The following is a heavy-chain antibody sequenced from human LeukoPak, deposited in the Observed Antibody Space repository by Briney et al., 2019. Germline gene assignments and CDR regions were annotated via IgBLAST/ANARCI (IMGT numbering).Heavy chain of an antibody. V-gene: IGHV1-69*05. CDR3: ARDGNSSSWYYAFDI. Sequence: SVKVSCKASGGTFSSYAISWVRQAPGQGLEWMGGIIPIFGTANYAQKFQGRVTITTDESTSTAYMELSSLRSEDTAVYYCARDGNSSSWYYAFDIWGQGTMVTVSS. D-gene: IGHD6-13*01. CDR1: GGTFSSYA. J-gene: IGHJ3*02. CDR2: IIPIFGTA.